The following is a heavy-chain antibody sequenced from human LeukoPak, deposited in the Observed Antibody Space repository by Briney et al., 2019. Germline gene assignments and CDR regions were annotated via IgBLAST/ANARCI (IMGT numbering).Heavy chain of an antibody. Sequence: SETLSLTCAVYGGSFSGYYWSWIRQPPGKGLEWIGEINHSGSTNYNPSLKSRVTISVDTSKNQFSLKLSSVTAADTAVYYCARGQAPARRAITIFGVVITGNDAFDIWGQGTMVTVSS. CDR2: INHSGST. D-gene: IGHD3-3*01. CDR1: GGSFSGYY. CDR3: ARGQAPARRAITIFGVVITGNDAFDI. J-gene: IGHJ3*02. V-gene: IGHV4-34*01.